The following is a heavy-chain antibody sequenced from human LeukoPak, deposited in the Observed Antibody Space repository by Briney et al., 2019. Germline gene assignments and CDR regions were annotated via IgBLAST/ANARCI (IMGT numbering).Heavy chain of an antibody. CDR2: VYSGGST. J-gene: IGHJ4*02. CDR1: GFIVTNNY. CDR3: ARDPPAVLIDTYG. D-gene: IGHD2-8*01. V-gene: IGHV3-66*01. Sequence: PGGSLRLSCTASGFIVTNNYINWVRQAPGKGPEWVSLVYSGGSTYYADSVKGRFTISRDNSKNMVYLQMNSLRAEDTAMYYCARDPPAVLIDTYGWGQGTLVTVSS.